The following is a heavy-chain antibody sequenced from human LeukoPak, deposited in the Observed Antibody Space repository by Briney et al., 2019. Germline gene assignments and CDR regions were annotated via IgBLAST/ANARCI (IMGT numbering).Heavy chain of an antibody. J-gene: IGHJ4*02. CDR2: IYYSGST. V-gene: IGHV4-59*01. D-gene: IGHD2-21*02. CDR1: GGSISRYY. Sequence: SETLSLTCTVSGGSISRYYWHWVRQPPGNGLEWIGYIYYSGSTNYNPSLKSRLTISVDTSKNQFSLKLSSVTAADTAVYYWARGIRVTEFFDYWSQGTLVTDSS. CDR3: ARGIRVTEFFDY.